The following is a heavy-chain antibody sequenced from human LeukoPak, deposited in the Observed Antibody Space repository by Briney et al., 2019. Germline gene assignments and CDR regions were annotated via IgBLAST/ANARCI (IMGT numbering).Heavy chain of an antibody. CDR1: GFTFSSYA. CDR3: AEDPYCSSTSCSMAPFDY. V-gene: IGHV3-23*01. Sequence: PGGSLRLSCAASGFTFSSYAMSWVRQAPGKGLEWVSAISGSGGSTYYADSVKGRFTISRDNSKNTLYLQMNSLRAEDTAVYYCAEDPYCSSTSCSMAPFDYWGQGTLVTVSS. CDR2: ISGSGGST. J-gene: IGHJ4*02. D-gene: IGHD2-2*01.